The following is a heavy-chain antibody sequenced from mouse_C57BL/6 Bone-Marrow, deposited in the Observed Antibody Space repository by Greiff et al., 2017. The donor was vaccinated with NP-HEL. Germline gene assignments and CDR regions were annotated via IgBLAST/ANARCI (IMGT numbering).Heavy chain of an antibody. CDR2: IDPENGDT. Sequence: VQLQQSGAELVRPGASVKLSCTASGFNITDDYMHWVKQRPEQGLEWIGWIDPENGDTEYASKFQGKATITADTSSNTAYLQLSSLTSEDTAVYYCSFYDYPYWYFDVWGTGTTVTVSS. CDR3: SFYDYPYWYFDV. V-gene: IGHV14-4*01. J-gene: IGHJ1*03. D-gene: IGHD2-4*01. CDR1: GFNITDDY.